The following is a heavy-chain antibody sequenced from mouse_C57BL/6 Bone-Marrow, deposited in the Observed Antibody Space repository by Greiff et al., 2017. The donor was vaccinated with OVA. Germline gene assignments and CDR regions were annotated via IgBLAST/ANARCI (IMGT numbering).Heavy chain of an antibody. Sequence: EVQGVESGGDLVKPGGSLKLSCAASGFTFSSYGMSWVRQTPDKRLEWVATISSGGSYTYYPDSVKGRFTISRANATNTLYLQVSSLQSKDTAMDYCAIHVGLRLGFDYWGQGTTLTVSS. D-gene: IGHD2-12*01. J-gene: IGHJ2*01. V-gene: IGHV5-6*01. CDR3: AIHVGLRLGFDY. CDR1: GFTFSSYG. CDR2: ISSGGSYT.